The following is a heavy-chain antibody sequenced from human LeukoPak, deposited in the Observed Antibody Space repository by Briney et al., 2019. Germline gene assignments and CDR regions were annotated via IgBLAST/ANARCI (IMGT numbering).Heavy chain of an antibody. J-gene: IGHJ4*02. CDR2: INQDESSQ. Sequence: GSPLRPSCAASGISFTTYGMGWFRQSPGKGLKGLGNINQDESSQYYVDAVRGRFTISRDNAKNSLYLQMNSLRAEDTALYYCAKDAWFGELSGYFDYWGQGTLVTVSS. D-gene: IGHD3-10*01. CDR1: GISFTTYG. V-gene: IGHV3-7*03. CDR3: AKDAWFGELSGYFDY.